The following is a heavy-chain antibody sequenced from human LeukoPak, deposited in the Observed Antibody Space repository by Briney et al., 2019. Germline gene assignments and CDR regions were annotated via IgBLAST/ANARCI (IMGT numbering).Heavy chain of an antibody. V-gene: IGHV3-7*01. CDR3: ARDGGFIKFGGQDV. J-gene: IGHJ6*02. CDR2: MNPDGSER. D-gene: IGHD3-16*01. CDR1: GFTFSSYW. Sequence: GGSLRLSCAASGFTFSSYWMSWVRQAPGKGLEWVANMNPDGSERYHVDSMGGRFTISRDNAKNSLYLQLNSLRLEDTAVYYCARDGGFIKFGGQDVWGQGATVTVS.